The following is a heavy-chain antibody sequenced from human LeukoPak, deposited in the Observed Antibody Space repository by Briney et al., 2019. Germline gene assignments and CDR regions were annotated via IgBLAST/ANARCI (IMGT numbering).Heavy chain of an antibody. CDR3: AREYGIAAVGGLDV. V-gene: IGHV3-30*04. J-gene: IGHJ6*04. Sequence: GGSLRLSCAASGFTFSAYSLHWLRQAPGKGLEWVADLSYDGSNQYYADSVKGRFTISRDTSKNVLYLQINSLWAQDTAVYYCAREYGIAAVGGLDVWGKGITVTVSS. CDR1: GFTFSAYS. D-gene: IGHD6-25*01. CDR2: LSYDGSNQ.